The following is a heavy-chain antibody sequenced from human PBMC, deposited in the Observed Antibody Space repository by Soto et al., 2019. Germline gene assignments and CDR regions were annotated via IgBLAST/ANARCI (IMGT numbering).Heavy chain of an antibody. V-gene: IGHV3-30*18. CDR1: GFTFSSYG. Sequence: PGGSLRLSCAASGFTFSSYGMHWVRQAPGKGLEWVAVISYDGSNKYYADSVKGRFTISRDNSKNTLYLQMNSLRAEDTAVYYCAKGVSSWEIINWFDPWGQGTLVTVSS. CDR3: AKGVSSWEIINWFDP. D-gene: IGHD6-13*01. CDR2: ISYDGSNK. J-gene: IGHJ5*02.